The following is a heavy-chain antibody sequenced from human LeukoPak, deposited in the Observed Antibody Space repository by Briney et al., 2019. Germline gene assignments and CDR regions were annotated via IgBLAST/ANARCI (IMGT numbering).Heavy chain of an antibody. V-gene: IGHV4-61*02. Sequence: SETLSLTCTVSGGSISSGSYYWSWIRQPAGKGLEWIGRIYTSGSTNYNPSLKSRVTISVDTSKNQFSLKLSSVTAADTAVYYCARVRDSSGWPHYMDVWGKGTTVTISS. CDR1: GGSISSGSYY. CDR3: ARVRDSSGWPHYMDV. CDR2: IYTSGST. J-gene: IGHJ6*03. D-gene: IGHD6-19*01.